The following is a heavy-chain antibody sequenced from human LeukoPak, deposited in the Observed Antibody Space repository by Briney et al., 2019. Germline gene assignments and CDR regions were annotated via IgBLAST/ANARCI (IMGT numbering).Heavy chain of an antibody. D-gene: IGHD3-16*02. CDR3: TREGVYAPDPSSYHRDAFDI. J-gene: IGHJ3*02. V-gene: IGHV1-69*01. Sequence: GASVKVSCKASGGTFSSYAISWVRQAPGQGLEWMGGIIPIFGTANYAQKFQGRVTITADESTSTAYMELSSLRSEDTAVYYCTREGVYAPDPSSYHRDAFDIWGQGTVVIVSS. CDR1: GGTFSSYA. CDR2: IIPIFGTA.